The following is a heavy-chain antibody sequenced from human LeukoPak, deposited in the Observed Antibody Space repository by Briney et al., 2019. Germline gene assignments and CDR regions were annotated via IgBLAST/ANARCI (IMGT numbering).Heavy chain of an antibody. CDR1: GGSFSGYY. CDR3: AGGSYYKMFDY. Sequence: PSETLSLTCAVYGGSFSGYYWSWIRQPPGKGLEWIGEINHSGSTNYNPSLKSRVTISVDTSKNQFSLKLSSVTAADTAVYYCAGGSYYKMFDYWGQGTLVTVSS. CDR2: INHSGST. V-gene: IGHV4-34*01. D-gene: IGHD3-10*01. J-gene: IGHJ4*02.